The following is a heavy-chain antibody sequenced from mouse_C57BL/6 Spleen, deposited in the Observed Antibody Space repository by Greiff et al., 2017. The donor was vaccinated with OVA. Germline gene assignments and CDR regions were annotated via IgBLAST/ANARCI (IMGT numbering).Heavy chain of an antibody. V-gene: IGHV1-69*01. Sequence: QVQLKQPGAELVMPGASVKLSCKASGYTFTSYWMHWVKQRPGQGLEWIGEIDPSDSYTNYNQKFKGKSTLTVDKSSSTAYMQLSSLTSEDSAVYYCARSPMVTTTWYFDVWGTGTTVTVSS. D-gene: IGHD2-2*01. J-gene: IGHJ1*03. CDR1: GYTFTSYW. CDR2: IDPSDSYT. CDR3: ARSPMVTTTWYFDV.